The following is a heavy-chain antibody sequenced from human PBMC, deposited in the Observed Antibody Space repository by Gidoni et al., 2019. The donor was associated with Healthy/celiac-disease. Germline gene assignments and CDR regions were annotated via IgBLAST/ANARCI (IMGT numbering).Heavy chain of an antibody. V-gene: IGHV4-39*01. Sequence: QLQLQESGPGLVKPSETLSLTCTVSGGSISSSSYYWGWIRQPPGKGLEWIGSIYYSGSTYYNPSLKSRVTISVDTSKNQFSLKLSSVTAADTAVYYCARPTYYYDSSGYIHWGQGTLVTVSS. CDR2: IYYSGST. J-gene: IGHJ4*02. D-gene: IGHD3-22*01. CDR3: ARPTYYYDSSGYIH. CDR1: GGSISSSSYY.